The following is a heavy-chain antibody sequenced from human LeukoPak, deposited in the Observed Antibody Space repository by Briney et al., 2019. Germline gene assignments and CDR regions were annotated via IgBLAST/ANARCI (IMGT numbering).Heavy chain of an antibody. CDR2: IYYSGST. CDR3: ARTAAAPYYYYYYMDV. CDR1: GGSISSYY. D-gene: IGHD6-13*01. Sequence: SETLSLTCTVSGGSISSYYWSWIRQPPGKGLEWIGYIYYSGSTNYNPSLKSRVTISVDTSKKQFSLKLSSVTAADTAVYYCARTAAAPYYYYYYMDVWGKGTTVTVSS. J-gene: IGHJ6*03. V-gene: IGHV4-59*01.